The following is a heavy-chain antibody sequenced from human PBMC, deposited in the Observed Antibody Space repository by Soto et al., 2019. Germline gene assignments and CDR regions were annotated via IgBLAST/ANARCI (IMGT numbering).Heavy chain of an antibody. V-gene: IGHV3-53*01. CDR2: IYASDST. Sequence: EVQLVESGGGLIQPGGSLRLSCAVSGLTVSRYAMSWVRQAPGEGLEWVSVIYASDSTHYADAVKGRFTISRDNSKNTLFLQMNSLRAEDTAVYYCAKGWMDVWGQGTTVTGS. CDR3: AKGWMDV. CDR1: GLTVSRYA. J-gene: IGHJ6*02.